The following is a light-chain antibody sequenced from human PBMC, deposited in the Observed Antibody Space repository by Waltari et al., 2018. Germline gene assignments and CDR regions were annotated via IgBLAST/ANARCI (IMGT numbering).Light chain of an antibody. V-gene: IGKV3-15*01. CDR3: QQSNSTPLT. CDR2: GAS. Sequence: EVVMTQSPATLSVSPGERATLSCRASQSVSRDLAWYQQKPGQAPRLPIYGASPRITGVPARFTGSGSGAEFSLTISSLQPEDFATYYCQQSNSTPLTFGGGTKVEIK. J-gene: IGKJ4*01. CDR1: QSVSRD.